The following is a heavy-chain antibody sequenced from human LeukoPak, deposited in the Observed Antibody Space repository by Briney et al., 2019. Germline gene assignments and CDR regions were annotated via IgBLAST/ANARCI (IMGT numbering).Heavy chain of an antibody. Sequence: SETPSLTCAVYGGSFSGYYWSWIRQPPGKGLEWIGEINHSGSTNYNPSLKSRVTISVDTSKNQFSLKLSSVTAADTAVYYCARSRYNWNRSQYGMDVWGQGTTVTVSS. CDR1: GGSFSGYY. CDR2: INHSGST. V-gene: IGHV4-34*01. CDR3: ARSRYNWNRSQYGMDV. J-gene: IGHJ6*02. D-gene: IGHD1-20*01.